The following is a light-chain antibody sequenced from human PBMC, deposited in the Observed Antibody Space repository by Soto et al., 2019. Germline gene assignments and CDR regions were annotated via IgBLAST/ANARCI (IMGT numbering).Light chain of an antibody. CDR1: QSVSSY. V-gene: IGKV3-11*01. CDR3: QQRSNWPPYT. Sequence: EIVLTQSPATLSLSPGERATLSCRPSQSVSSYLAWYQQKPGQAPRLLIYDASNRATGIPARFSGSGSGTDFTLTISSLDPEDFAVYYCQQRSNWPPYTFGQGTKLEIK. J-gene: IGKJ2*01. CDR2: DAS.